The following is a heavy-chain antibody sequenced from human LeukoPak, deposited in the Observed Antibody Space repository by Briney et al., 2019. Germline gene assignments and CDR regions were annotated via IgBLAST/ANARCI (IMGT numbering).Heavy chain of an antibody. V-gene: IGHV4-39*07. Sequence: SETLSLTCTVSGGSISSSSYYWGWIRQPSGKGLEWIGSIYYSGSTYYNPSLKSRITISVDTSKNQFSLKLSSVTAADTAVYYCARVVVITTRSYYFDYWGQGTLVTVSS. CDR2: IYYSGST. J-gene: IGHJ4*02. CDR1: GGSISSSSYY. CDR3: ARVVVITTRSYYFDY. D-gene: IGHD3-22*01.